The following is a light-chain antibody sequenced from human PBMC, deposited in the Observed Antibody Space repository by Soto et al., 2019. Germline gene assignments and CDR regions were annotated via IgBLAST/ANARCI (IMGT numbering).Light chain of an antibody. Sequence: QSFLAQPPSVSGAPGHRVTISCTGSSSNVGAGYGVHWYQQLPGTAPKLLIYGDTNRPSGVPARFFGSKSGTSASLAITGLQAEDEADYYCQSYDNSLSGNVFGTGTKVTVL. J-gene: IGLJ1*01. CDR3: QSYDNSLSGNV. CDR1: SSNVGAGYG. CDR2: GDT. V-gene: IGLV1-40*01.